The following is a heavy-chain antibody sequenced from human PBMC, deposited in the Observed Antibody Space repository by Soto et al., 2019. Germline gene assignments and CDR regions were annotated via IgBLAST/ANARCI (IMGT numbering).Heavy chain of an antibody. Sequence: EVQLLESGGGLVQPGGSLRLSCAASGFTFSSYAMSWVRQAPGKGLEWVSAISGSGGSTYYADSVKGRFTISRDNSTNTLYLQMNSRRAADTAVYYCAKIPITIFGVVIIPYYYYMDVWGKGTTVTVSS. CDR2: ISGSGGST. V-gene: IGHV3-23*01. CDR1: GFTFSSYA. J-gene: IGHJ6*03. D-gene: IGHD3-3*01. CDR3: AKIPITIFGVVIIPYYYYMDV.